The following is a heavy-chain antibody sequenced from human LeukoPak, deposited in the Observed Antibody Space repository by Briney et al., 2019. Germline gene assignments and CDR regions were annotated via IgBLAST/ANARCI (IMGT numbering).Heavy chain of an antibody. CDR3: ARDYGDYANGMDV. J-gene: IGHJ6*02. CDR2: IWYDGSNK. D-gene: IGHD4-17*01. V-gene: IGHV3-33*01. CDR1: GFTFSSYG. Sequence: GGSLRLSCAASGFTFSSYGTHWVRQAPGKGLEWVAVIWYDGSNKYYADSVKGRFTISRDNSKNTLYLQMNSLRAEDTAVYYCARDYGDYANGMDVWGQGTTVTVSS.